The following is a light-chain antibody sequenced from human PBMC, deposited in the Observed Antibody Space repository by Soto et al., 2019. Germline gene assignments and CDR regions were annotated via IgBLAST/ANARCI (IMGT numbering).Light chain of an antibody. Sequence: DIVITQSPASLAVSLGERATIDCKSSQSLLYSSNNKNFLAWYQQKPGQPPKLLFYWASTRQSGVPDRFSGSGSGTDFTLTITSVQAEDVAVYYCQQYYSSRAITFGQGTRLEIK. CDR3: QQYYSSRAIT. J-gene: IGKJ5*01. V-gene: IGKV4-1*01. CDR2: WAS. CDR1: QSLLYSSNNKNF.